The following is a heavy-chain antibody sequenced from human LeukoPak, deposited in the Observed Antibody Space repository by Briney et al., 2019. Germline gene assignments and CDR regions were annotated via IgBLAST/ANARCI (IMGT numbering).Heavy chain of an antibody. CDR3: ARAPKYYYMDV. Sequence: SETLSLTCTVSGASMFNYYWTWIRQTPGKGLEWIGFNHYSGGTSYKPSLKSRVTISIDTTKNQFSLKLTSVTAADTAVYYCARAPKYYYMDVWGKGTTVTVSS. J-gene: IGHJ6*03. V-gene: IGHV4-59*01. CDR1: GASMFNYY. CDR2: NHYSGGT.